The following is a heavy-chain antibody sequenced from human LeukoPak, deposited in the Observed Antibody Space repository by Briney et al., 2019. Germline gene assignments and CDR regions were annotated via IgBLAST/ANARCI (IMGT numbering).Heavy chain of an antibody. D-gene: IGHD3-10*01. CDR2: IYHSGST. J-gene: IGHJ4*02. CDR1: GGSISSGGYS. Sequence: SQTLSLTCAVSGGSISSGGYSWSWIRQPPGKGLEWIGYIYHSGSTYYNPSLKSRVTISVDRSKNQFSLKLSSVTAADTAVYYCARDYYGLGYFDYWGQGTLVTVSS. V-gene: IGHV4-30-2*01. CDR3: ARDYYGLGYFDY.